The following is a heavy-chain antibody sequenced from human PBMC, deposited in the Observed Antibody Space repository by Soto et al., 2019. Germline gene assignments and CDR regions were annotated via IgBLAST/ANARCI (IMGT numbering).Heavy chain of an antibody. CDR3: ARQGGDYYYYGMDV. Sequence: SETLSLTGTVSGGSVSSGSYYWSWIRQPPGKGLEWIGYIYYSGSTNYNPSLKSRVTISVDTSKNQFSLKLSSVTAADTAVYYCARQGGDYYYYGMDVWGQGTTVTVS. CDR2: IYYSGST. CDR1: GGSVSSGSYY. J-gene: IGHJ6*02. D-gene: IGHD1-26*01. V-gene: IGHV4-61*01.